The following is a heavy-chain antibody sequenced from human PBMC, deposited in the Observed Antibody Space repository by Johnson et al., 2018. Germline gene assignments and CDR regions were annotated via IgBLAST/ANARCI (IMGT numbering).Heavy chain of an antibody. J-gene: IGHJ3*02. CDR2: ISGSGGST. CDR1: GFTFSSYA. Sequence: QPGGSLRLSCAASGFTFSSYAMSWVRQAPGKGLEWVSAISGSGGSTYYADSVKGRFTISRDNSKNTLYLQMNSLRAKDTAVYYFATESPYSSGWYGAFVIWGQGTMVTVSS. V-gene: IGHV3-23*01. D-gene: IGHD6-19*01. CDR3: ATESPYSSGWYGAFVI.